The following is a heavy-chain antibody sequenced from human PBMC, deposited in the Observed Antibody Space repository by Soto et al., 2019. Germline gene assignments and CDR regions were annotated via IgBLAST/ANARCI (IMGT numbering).Heavy chain of an antibody. CDR2: INASGGRT. V-gene: IGHV1-46*03. D-gene: IGHD2-21*02. CDR1: GYTFTSYY. CDR3: GRILPPATFDY. Sequence: QVQLVQSGAEVKKPGASVKVSCKVSGYTFTSYYVHWIRQAPGQGLEWMGIINASGGRTTYAPKFQGRVTMTRDTSTSTVYMELSSLTSEDTATYFCGRILPPATFDYWGQGTLVTVSS. J-gene: IGHJ4*02.